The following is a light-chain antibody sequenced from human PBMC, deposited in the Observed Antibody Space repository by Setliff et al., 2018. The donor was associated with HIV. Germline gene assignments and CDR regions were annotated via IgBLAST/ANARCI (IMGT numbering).Light chain of an antibody. CDR2: DVT. CDR3: SSYTTSSTYV. CDR1: ISDIGSYNF. J-gene: IGLJ1*01. Sequence: QSVLTQPASVSGSPGQSITTPCTGSISDIGSYNFVSWYQQHPGKAPNLIISDVTKRPSGVSDRFSGSKSGHTASLTISGLQAEDEADYYCSSYTTSSTYVFGSGTKVTVL. V-gene: IGLV2-14*03.